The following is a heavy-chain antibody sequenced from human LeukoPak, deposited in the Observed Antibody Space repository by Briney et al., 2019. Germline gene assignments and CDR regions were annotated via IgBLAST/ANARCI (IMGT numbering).Heavy chain of an antibody. J-gene: IGHJ4*02. D-gene: IGHD6-13*01. CDR2: ISWNSGSI. CDR3: AKEGKSWCYFDY. CDR1: GFTFDDYA. V-gene: IGHV3-9*01. Sequence: PGGSLRLSCAASGFTFDDYAMHWVRQAPGKGLEWVSGISWNSGSIGYADSVKGRFTISRDNAKNSLYLQMNSLRAEDTALYYCAKEGKSWCYFDYWGQGTLVTVSS.